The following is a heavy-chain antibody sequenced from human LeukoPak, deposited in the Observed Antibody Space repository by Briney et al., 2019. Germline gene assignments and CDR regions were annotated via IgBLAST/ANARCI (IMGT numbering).Heavy chain of an antibody. J-gene: IGHJ6*02. Sequence: SETLSLTCTVSGGSVSSGNYYWSWIRQPPGKGLDWIGYIYYSGSTNYNPSLKSRVTISVDTSKNQFSLKLSSVTAADTAVYYCARARPLAAAGNYYYYYGMDVWGQGTTVTVSS. CDR2: IYYSGST. V-gene: IGHV4-61*01. CDR3: ARARPLAAAGNYYYYYGMDV. CDR1: GGSVSSGNYY. D-gene: IGHD6-13*01.